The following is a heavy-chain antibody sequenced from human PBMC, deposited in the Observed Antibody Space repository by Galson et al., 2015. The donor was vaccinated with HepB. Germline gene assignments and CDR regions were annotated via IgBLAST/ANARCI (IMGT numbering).Heavy chain of an antibody. CDR1: GYTFTSYA. J-gene: IGHJ4*02. CDR3: ARAGGWRHPTYYFDY. Sequence: SVKVSCKASGYTFTSYAMHWVRQAPGQRLEWMGWINAGNGNTKYSQKFQGRVTITRDTSASTAYMELSSLRSEDTAVYYCARAGGWRHPTYYFDYWGQGTLVTVSS. V-gene: IGHV1-3*01. CDR2: INAGNGNT. D-gene: IGHD6-19*01.